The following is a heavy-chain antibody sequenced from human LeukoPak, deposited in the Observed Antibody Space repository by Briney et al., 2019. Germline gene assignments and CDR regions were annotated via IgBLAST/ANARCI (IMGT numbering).Heavy chain of an antibody. CDR2: IYYSGST. Sequence: SETLSLTCTVSGGSISSSSYYWGWIRQPPGKGLEWIGRIYYSGSTYYNPSLKSRVTISVDTSKNQFSLKLSSVTAADTAVYYCARRTSYVWGSYALFDYWGQGTLVTISS. CDR3: ARRTSYVWGSYALFDY. V-gene: IGHV4-39*01. D-gene: IGHD3-16*01. J-gene: IGHJ4*02. CDR1: GGSISSSSYY.